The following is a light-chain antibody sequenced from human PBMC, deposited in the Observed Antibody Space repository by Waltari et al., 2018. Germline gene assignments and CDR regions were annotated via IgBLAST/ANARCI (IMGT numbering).Light chain of an antibody. CDR1: QNITTS. J-gene: IGKJ1*01. CDR3: QHYYAYWA. V-gene: IGKV1-5*03. Sequence: DIQMTQSPSTLSVSVGDRVTITCRASQNITTSLAWSQQKPGTAPNLLIYRASTLENGVPSRFTGSGAGTEFTLAISSLQADDLATYYCQHYYAYWAFGQGTKVEIK. CDR2: RAS.